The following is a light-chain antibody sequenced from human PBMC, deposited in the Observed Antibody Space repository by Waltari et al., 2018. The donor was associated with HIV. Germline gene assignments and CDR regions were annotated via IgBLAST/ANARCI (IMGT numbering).Light chain of an antibody. CDR2: GAS. CDR1: QSISSN. V-gene: IGKV3-15*01. CDR3: QQYADWPPLT. J-gene: IGKJ4*01. Sequence: PGESATLSCRASQSISSNLAWYQHKPGQAPRPLIYGASTRATGIPARFTGSGSGTDFTLTISSLQSEDFAVYYCQQYADWPPLTFGGGTKVEIK.